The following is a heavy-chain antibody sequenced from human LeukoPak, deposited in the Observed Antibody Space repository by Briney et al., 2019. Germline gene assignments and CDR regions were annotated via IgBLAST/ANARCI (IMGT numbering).Heavy chain of an antibody. V-gene: IGHV4-4*07. CDR3: ARLPSDYDYSITTDDAFDI. CDR1: GGSVSGDSISSYY. D-gene: IGHD3-3*01. Sequence: SETLSLTCTVSGGSVSGDSISSYYWNWIRQPAGKGLEWIGRIYSSGSTNYNPSLKSRVTMSVNTSKNQFSLKLTSVTAADTALYYCARLPSDYDYSITTDDAFDIWGQGTMVTVSS. J-gene: IGHJ3*02. CDR2: IYSSGST.